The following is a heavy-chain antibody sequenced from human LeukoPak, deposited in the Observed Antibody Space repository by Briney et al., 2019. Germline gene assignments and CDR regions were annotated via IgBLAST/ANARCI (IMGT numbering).Heavy chain of an antibody. CDR3: AALGDSIY. CDR1: GFAFSSYD. V-gene: IGHV3-13*01. J-gene: IGHJ4*02. Sequence: PGGSLRLSCAASGFAFSSYDMHGVRQVAGKGLEWVSAIGHAGDTYYADSVKGRFTISREDAKNYFFLQMNSLRAGDTAVYFCAALGDSIYWGQGTLVTVSS. D-gene: IGHD1-26*01. CDR2: IGHAGDT.